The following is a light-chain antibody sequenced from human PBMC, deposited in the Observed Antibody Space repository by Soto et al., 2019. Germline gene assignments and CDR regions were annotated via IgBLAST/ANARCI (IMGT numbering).Light chain of an antibody. V-gene: IGLV2-8*01. CDR2: EVS. CDR1: SSDVGGYNY. Sequence: QSVLTQPPSASGSPGQSVTISCTGTSSDVGGYNYVSWYQHHPGKAPKLMIYEVSKRPSGVPDRFSGSKSGNTASLTVSGLQAEDEADYYCSSYVGSNNLIFGGGTKLTVL. J-gene: IGLJ2*01. CDR3: SSYVGSNNLI.